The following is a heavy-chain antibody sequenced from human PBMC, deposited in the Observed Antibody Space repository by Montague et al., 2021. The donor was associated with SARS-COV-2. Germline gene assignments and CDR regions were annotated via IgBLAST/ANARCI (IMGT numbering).Heavy chain of an antibody. CDR1: GDSVSRNSAA. J-gene: IGHJ4*02. CDR2: TYYRSKWYN. Sequence: CAISGDSVSRNSAAWNWIRQSPLRGLEWLGRTYYRSKWYNDYAVSVKSRVTINPDTSKNQFSLQPNSVTPEDSAVYYCARAGSLGNFDYWGQGTLVTVSS. V-gene: IGHV6-1*01. D-gene: IGHD3-10*01. CDR3: ARAGSLGNFDY.